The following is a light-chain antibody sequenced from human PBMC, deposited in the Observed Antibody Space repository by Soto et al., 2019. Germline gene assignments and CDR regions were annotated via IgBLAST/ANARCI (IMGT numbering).Light chain of an antibody. CDR3: QQYNTYST. CDR1: QSISSW. Sequence: DIQRTPSPSTLSASVGNIFMITCRASQSISSWLAWYQQKPGKAPKFLIYKASSLESGVPSRFSGSGSGTEFTLTISSLQPDDFATYYCQQYNTYSTFGRGTKVDIK. CDR2: KAS. J-gene: IGKJ1*01. V-gene: IGKV1-5*03.